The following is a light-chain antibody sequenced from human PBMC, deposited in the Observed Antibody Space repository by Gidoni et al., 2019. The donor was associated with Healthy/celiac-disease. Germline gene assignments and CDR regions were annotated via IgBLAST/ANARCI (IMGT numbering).Light chain of an antibody. CDR2: EDS. CDR1: ALPKKY. J-gene: IGLJ1*01. Sequence: SYELTQPPSVSVPPGQTARITCSGVALPKKYAYWYQQKSGQAPVLVIYEDSKRPSGIPERFSGSSSGTMATLNISGAQVEDEADYYCYSTDSSGNHYVFGTGTKVTVL. V-gene: IGLV3-10*01. CDR3: YSTDSSGNHYV.